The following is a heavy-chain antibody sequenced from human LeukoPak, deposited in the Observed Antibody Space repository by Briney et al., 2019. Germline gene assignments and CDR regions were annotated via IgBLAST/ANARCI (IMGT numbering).Heavy chain of an antibody. CDR2: ISYDGSNK. V-gene: IGHV3-30*03. CDR1: GFTFSSYG. D-gene: IGHD2-2*01. Sequence: GGSLRLSCAASGFTFSSYGMHWVRQAPGKGLEWVAVISYDGSNKYYADSVKGRFTISRDNSKNTLYLQMNSLRAEDTAVYYCATAAGYQLLQLSYWGQGTLVTVSS. J-gene: IGHJ4*02. CDR3: ATAAGYQLLQLSY.